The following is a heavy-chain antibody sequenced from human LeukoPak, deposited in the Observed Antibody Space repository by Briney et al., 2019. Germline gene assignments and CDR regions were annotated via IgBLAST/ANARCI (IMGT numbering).Heavy chain of an antibody. CDR1: GFTFDDYA. CDR3: AKEEQGSGYLDY. J-gene: IGHJ4*02. D-gene: IGHD3-22*01. Sequence: PGGSLRLSCAASGFTFDDYAMHWVRQALGKGLEWVSLISWDGGSTYYVDSVKGRFTISRDNSKNSLYLQMNSLRAEDTGLYYCAKEEQGSGYLDYWGQGTLVTVSS. V-gene: IGHV3-43D*03. CDR2: ISWDGGST.